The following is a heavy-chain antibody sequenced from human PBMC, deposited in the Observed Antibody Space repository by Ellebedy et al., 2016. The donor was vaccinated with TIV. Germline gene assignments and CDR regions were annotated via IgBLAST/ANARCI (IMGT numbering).Heavy chain of an antibody. D-gene: IGHD3-10*01. CDR1: GFTFGDYA. CDR2: IRSKAYGGTT. V-gene: IGHV3-49*04. Sequence: GESLKISCTASGFTFGDYAMSWVRQAPGKGLEWVGFIRSKAYGGTTEYAASVKGRFTISRDDSKSIAYLQMNSLKTEDTAVYYCTRVYGSGKGFDYWGQGTLVTVSS. CDR3: TRVYGSGKGFDY. J-gene: IGHJ4*02.